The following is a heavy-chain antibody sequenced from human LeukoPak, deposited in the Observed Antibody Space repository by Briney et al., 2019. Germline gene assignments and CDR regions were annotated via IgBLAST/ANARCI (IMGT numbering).Heavy chain of an antibody. Sequence: GGSLRLSCAASGFTSSSYAMHWVRQAPGKGLEWVAVISYDGSNKYYADSVKGRFTISRDNSKNTLYLQMNSLRAEDTAVYYCARDIDPTGLVPAAMPGYWGQGTLVTVSS. J-gene: IGHJ4*02. CDR3: ARDIDPTGLVPAAMPGY. D-gene: IGHD2-2*01. CDR2: ISYDGSNK. CDR1: GFTSSSYA. V-gene: IGHV3-30*04.